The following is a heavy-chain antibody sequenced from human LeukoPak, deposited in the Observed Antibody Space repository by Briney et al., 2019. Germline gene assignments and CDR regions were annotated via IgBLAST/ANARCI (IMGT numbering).Heavy chain of an antibody. V-gene: IGHV4-34*01. CDR3: AKGKAGHYHSVTDEYYYYMDV. D-gene: IGHD3-9*01. Sequence: PSETLSLTCVVDGGYFSGFYWTWIRQAPGKGLEWIGEISYSGSTKYNPSLKSRVTIEVDTPKKQISLNLSSLTVADTAVYYCAKGKAGHYHSVTDEYYYYMDVWGKGTTVIVSS. J-gene: IGHJ6*03. CDR2: ISYSGST. CDR1: GGYFSGFY.